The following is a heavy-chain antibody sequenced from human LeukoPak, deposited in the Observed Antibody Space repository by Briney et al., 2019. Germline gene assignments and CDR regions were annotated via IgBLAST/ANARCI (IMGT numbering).Heavy chain of an antibody. CDR3: ARGGGCRSFSCDFDH. J-gene: IGHJ4*02. CDR1: GDSISSYY. D-gene: IGHD2-15*01. V-gene: IGHV4-59*13. Sequence: SETLFLTCTLPGDSISSYYCQGVPGTRGEAHEVDRYISNSGSTDYNPSLKSRVTISIDTSQNQFSLKLNSVTAADTAVYYCARGGGCRSFSCDFDHWGQGTLVTVSS. CDR2: ISNSGST.